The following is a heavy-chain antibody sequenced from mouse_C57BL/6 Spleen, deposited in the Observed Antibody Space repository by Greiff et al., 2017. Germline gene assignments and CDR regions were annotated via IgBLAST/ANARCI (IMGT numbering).Heavy chain of an antibody. CDR1: GYTFTSYW. Sequence: QVQLQQPGAELVKPGASVKMSCKASGYTFTSYWITWVKQGPGQGLEWIGDIYPGSGSTNYNEKFKSKATLTVDTSSSTAYMQLSSLTSEDSAVYYCARGRMGYAMDYWGQGTSVTVSS. CDR3: ARGRMGYAMDY. CDR2: IYPGSGST. J-gene: IGHJ4*01. V-gene: IGHV1-55*01.